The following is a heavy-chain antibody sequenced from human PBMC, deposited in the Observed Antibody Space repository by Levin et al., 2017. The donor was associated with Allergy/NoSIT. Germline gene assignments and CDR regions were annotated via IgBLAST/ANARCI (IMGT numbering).Heavy chain of an antibody. V-gene: IGHV3-23*01. D-gene: IGHD6-13*01. CDR2: ISGSGGFT. Sequence: GGSLRLSCGASGFAFSAYAMHWVRQAPGKGLQWVAVISGSGGFTYYADSVKGRFTVSRDNSKNTVYLQLRSLRAEDTAVYFCAKVTSSSSNYFDYWGHGTLVTVSS. CDR3: AKVTSSSSNYFDY. J-gene: IGHJ4*01. CDR1: GFAFSAYA.